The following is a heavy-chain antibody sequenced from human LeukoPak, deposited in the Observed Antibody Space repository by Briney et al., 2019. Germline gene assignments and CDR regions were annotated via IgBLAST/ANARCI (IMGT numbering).Heavy chain of an antibody. CDR1: GYTFSGYY. V-gene: IGHV1-2*02. D-gene: IGHD6-19*01. CDR2: INPNTGGT. Sequence: ASVKVSCKASGYTFSGYYIHWVRQAPGQGLEWMGWINPNTGGTKYAQRFQDRVTMTRNTSISTAYMELSSLRSEDTAVYYCARGLGYSSGWTPDYWGQGTLVTVSS. J-gene: IGHJ4*02. CDR3: ARGLGYSSGWTPDY.